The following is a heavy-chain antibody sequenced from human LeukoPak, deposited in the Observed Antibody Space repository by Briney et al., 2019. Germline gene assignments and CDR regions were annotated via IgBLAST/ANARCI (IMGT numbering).Heavy chain of an antibody. V-gene: IGHV3-23*01. CDR3: AKDPYGTRYFDY. D-gene: IGHD2-2*01. Sequence: GRSLRLSCAASGFTFSRNAMSWVRQAARKGLEWVSSLSCSGGDTYYADSVKGRFTISRDNSKNTVYLQMNSLRAEDTAVYYCAKDPYGTRYFDYWGQGTLVTVSS. J-gene: IGHJ4*02. CDR1: GFTFSRNA. CDR2: LSCSGGDT.